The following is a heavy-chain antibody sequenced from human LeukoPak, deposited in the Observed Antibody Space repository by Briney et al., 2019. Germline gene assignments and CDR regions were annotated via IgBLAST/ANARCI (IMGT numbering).Heavy chain of an antibody. D-gene: IGHD3-22*01. V-gene: IGHV4-39*07. CDR1: GGSISSSSYY. CDR3: ARAPPHYYDSSGPWGY. J-gene: IGHJ4*02. CDR2: IYYSGST. Sequence: SETLSLTCTVSGGSISSSSYYWGWIRQPPGKGLEWIGSIYYSGSTYYNPSLRSRVTISVDTSKNQFSLKLSSVTAADTAVYYCARAPPHYYDSSGPWGYWGQGTLVTVSS.